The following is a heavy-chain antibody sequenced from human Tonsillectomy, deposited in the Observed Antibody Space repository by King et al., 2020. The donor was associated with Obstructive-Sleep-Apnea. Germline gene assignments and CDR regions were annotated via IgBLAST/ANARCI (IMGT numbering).Heavy chain of an antibody. J-gene: IGHJ4*02. CDR2: IFTSGTI. D-gene: IGHD3-10*01. Sequence: VQLQESGPGLVKPSETLSLTCTVSGGSISSYSWNWIRQPAGKGLEGMWHIFTSGTINYNPSLKIRLTMSVDTSKNQFYLKLGSVTAADTAVYYCAREKSYYYGSGSYYDSIYFDYWGQGTLVTVSS. CDR3: AREKSYYYGSGSYYDSIYFDY. CDR1: GGSISSYS. V-gene: IGHV4-4*07.